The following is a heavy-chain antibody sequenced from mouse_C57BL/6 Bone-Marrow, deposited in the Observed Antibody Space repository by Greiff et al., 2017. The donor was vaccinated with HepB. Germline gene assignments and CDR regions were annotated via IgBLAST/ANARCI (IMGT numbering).Heavy chain of an antibody. CDR3: ARDGPDAY. CDR1: GFTFTSYA. J-gene: IGHJ3*01. Sequence: EVKLVESGGGLVKPGGSLKLSCAASGFTFTSYAMSWVRQTPEKRLEWVATISDGGSYTNYPDNVKGRFTISRDNAKNNLYLQMSNLKSEDTAMYYCARDGPDAYWGQGTLVTVSA. V-gene: IGHV5-4*01. CDR2: ISDGGSYT.